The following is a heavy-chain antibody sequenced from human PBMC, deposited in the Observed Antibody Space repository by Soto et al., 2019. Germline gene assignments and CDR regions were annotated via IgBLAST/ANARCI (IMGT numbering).Heavy chain of an antibody. CDR3: AKVMAAADYNWFDP. CDR1: GFTFSSYG. D-gene: IGHD6-13*01. CDR2: ISYDGSNK. Sequence: QVQLVESGGGVVQPGRSLRLSCAASGFTFSSYGMHWVRQAPGKGLEWVAGISYDGSNKYYADSVKGRFTISRDNSKNTLYLQMNSLRAEDTAVYYCAKVMAAADYNWFDPWGQGTLVTVSS. V-gene: IGHV3-30*18. J-gene: IGHJ5*02.